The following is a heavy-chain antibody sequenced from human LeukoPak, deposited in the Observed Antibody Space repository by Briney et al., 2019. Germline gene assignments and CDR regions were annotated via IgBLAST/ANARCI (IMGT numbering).Heavy chain of an antibody. J-gene: IGHJ4*02. CDR1: GGTFSSYA. CDR2: VIPIFGTA. CDR3: ARGSRVGAEGGYYFDY. D-gene: IGHD1-26*01. V-gene: IGHV1-69*05. Sequence: SVKVSCKASGGTFSSYAISWVRQAPGQGLEWMGGVIPIFGTANYAQKFQGRVTITTDESTSTAYMELSSLRSEDTAVYYCARGSRVGAEGGYYFDYWGQGTLVTVSS.